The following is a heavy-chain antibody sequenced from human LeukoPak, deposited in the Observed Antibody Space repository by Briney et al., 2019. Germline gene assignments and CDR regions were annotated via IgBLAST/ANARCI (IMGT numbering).Heavy chain of an antibody. D-gene: IGHD2-2*01. CDR1: GYTFTSYD. Sequence: ASVKVSCKASGYTFTSYDISWVRQAPGQGLEWMGWISAYNGNTNYAQKLQGRVTMTTDTSTSTAYMELRSLRSDDTAVYYCARDRATVVVPAALGPYYFDYWGQGTLVTVSS. CDR3: ARDRATVVVPAALGPYYFDY. V-gene: IGHV1-18*01. J-gene: IGHJ4*02. CDR2: ISAYNGNT.